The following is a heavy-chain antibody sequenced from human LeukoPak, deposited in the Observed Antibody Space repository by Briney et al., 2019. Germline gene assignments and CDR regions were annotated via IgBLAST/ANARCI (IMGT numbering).Heavy chain of an antibody. CDR1: GYTFDDYA. V-gene: IGHV3-20*04. CDR2: INWNGGST. Sequence: GRSLRLSCAASGYTFDDYATHWVRQAPGKGLEWVSGINWNGGSTGYADSVKGRFTISRDNAKNSLYLQMNSLRAEDTALYYCARGRIATVSTFQPSEYYYYMDVWVKGTTVTVSS. D-gene: IGHD4-11*01. J-gene: IGHJ6*03. CDR3: ARGRIATVSTFQPSEYYYYMDV.